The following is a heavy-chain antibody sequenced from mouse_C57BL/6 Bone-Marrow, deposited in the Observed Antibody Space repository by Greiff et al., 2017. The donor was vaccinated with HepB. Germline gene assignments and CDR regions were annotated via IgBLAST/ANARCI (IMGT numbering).Heavy chain of an antibody. CDR2: ISYDGSN. CDR3: ARGPRADY. V-gene: IGHV3-6*01. Sequence: EVQRVESGPGLVKPSQSLSLTCSVTGYSITSGYYWNWIRQFPGNKLEWMGYISYDGSNNYNPSLKNRISITRDTSKNQFFLKLNSVTTEDTATYYCARGPRADYWGQGTSVTVSS. J-gene: IGHJ4*01. CDR1: GYSITSGYY. D-gene: IGHD3-1*01.